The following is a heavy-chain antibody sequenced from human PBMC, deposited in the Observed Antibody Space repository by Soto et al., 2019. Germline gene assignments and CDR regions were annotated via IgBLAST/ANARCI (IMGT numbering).Heavy chain of an antibody. D-gene: IGHD2-15*01. CDR3: ATPDRYCSGGSCYSVRYFQH. Sequence: SETLSLTCAVYGGSFSGYYWSWIRQPPGKGLEWIGEINHSGSTNYNPSLKSRVTISVDTSKNQFSLKLSSVTAADTAVYYCATPDRYCSGGSCYSVRYFQHWGQGTLVTVSS. CDR1: GGSFSGYY. J-gene: IGHJ1*01. V-gene: IGHV4-34*01. CDR2: INHSGST.